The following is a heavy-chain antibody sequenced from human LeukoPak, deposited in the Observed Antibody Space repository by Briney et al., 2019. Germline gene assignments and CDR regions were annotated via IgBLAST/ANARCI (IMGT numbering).Heavy chain of an antibody. Sequence: SETLSLTCTVSGDSISRSTYYWAWIRQPPGKGLEWIGSVYYGRSPYYNPSLESRATISVDTSKNHFSLKMSSVTAADTAVYYCARSSGAGTFSYWGQGTLVTVSS. CDR3: ARSSGAGTFSY. J-gene: IGHJ4*02. CDR1: GDSISRSTYY. CDR2: VYYGRSP. D-gene: IGHD6-25*01. V-gene: IGHV4-39*02.